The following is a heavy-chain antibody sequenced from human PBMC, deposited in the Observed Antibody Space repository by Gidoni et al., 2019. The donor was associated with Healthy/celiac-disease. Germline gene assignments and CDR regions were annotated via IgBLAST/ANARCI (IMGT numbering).Heavy chain of an antibody. CDR1: GFTFSSYA. D-gene: IGHD3-3*01. CDR3: ARGDDHYDPANVDY. Sequence: QVQLVESGGGVVQPGRSLRLSCAASGFTFSSYAMHWVRQAPGKGLEWVAVISYDGSNKYYADSVKGRFTISRDNSKNTLYLQMNSLRAEDTAVYYCARGDDHYDPANVDYWGQGTLVTVSS. CDR2: ISYDGSNK. J-gene: IGHJ4*02. V-gene: IGHV3-30*04.